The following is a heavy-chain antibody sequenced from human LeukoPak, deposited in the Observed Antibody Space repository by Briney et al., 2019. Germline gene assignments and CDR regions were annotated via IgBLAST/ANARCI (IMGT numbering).Heavy chain of an antibody. CDR2: INHSGST. CDR3: ARAHPQNYDILTGYDY. Sequence: SETLSLTRAVYGGSFSGYYWSWIRQPPGKGLEWIGEINHSGSTNYNPSLKSRVTISVDTSKNQFSLKLSSVTAADTAVYYCARAHPQNYDILTGYDYWGQGTLVTVSS. V-gene: IGHV4-34*01. J-gene: IGHJ4*02. D-gene: IGHD3-9*01. CDR1: GGSFSGYY.